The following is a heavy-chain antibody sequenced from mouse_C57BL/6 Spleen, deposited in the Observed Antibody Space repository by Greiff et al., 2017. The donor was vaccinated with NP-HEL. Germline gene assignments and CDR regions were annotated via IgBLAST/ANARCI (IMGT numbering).Heavy chain of an antibody. CDR2: IYPGDGDT. J-gene: IGHJ4*01. Sequence: QVQLQQSGAELVKPGASVKISCKASGYAFSSYWMNWVQQRPGKGLEWIGQIYPGDGDTNYNGKFKGKATLTADKSSSTAYMQLSSLTSEDSAVYFCARGGLAMDYWGQGTSVTVSS. V-gene: IGHV1-80*01. CDR1: GYAFSSYW. CDR3: ARGGLAMDY.